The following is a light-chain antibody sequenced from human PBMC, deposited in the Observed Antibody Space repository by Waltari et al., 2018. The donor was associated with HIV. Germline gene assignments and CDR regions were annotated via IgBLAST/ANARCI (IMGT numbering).Light chain of an antibody. V-gene: IGLV2-23*02. J-gene: IGLJ1*01. Sequence: QSALTQPASVSASPGQSLTISSTGTSRDVGNYNVVSWYRQFPDKAPQLLIFEVNNRPSGVSNRFSGSKSGNSASLTIAGLLADDEADYYCCSYAGGNSYVFGTGTKVTVL. CDR2: EVN. CDR1: SRDVGNYNV. CDR3: CSYAGGNSYV.